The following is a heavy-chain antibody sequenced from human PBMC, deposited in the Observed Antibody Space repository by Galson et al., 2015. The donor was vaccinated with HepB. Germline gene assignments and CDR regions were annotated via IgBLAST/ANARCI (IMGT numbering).Heavy chain of an antibody. Sequence: SVKVSCKASGYSFTSYGISWVRQAPGQGLEWMGWISANNGNTNYAQKLQGRVTMTTDTSTSTAYMELRGLRSDDTAVYYCARAGNRYGTLWFGEFAFDIWGQGTMVTVSS. CDR3: ARAGNRYGTLWFGEFAFDI. V-gene: IGHV1-18*04. D-gene: IGHD3-10*01. CDR2: ISANNGNT. J-gene: IGHJ3*02. CDR1: GYSFTSYG.